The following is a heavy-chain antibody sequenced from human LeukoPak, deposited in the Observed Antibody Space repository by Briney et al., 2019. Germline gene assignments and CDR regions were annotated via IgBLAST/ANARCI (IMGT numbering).Heavy chain of an antibody. Sequence: SETLSLTCTVSGGSISSYYWSWIRQPPGKGLEWIGYIYYSGSTNYNPSLKSRVTISVDTSKNQFSLKLSSVTAADTAVYYCARGMTTVTTHPNWFDHWGQGTLVTVSS. D-gene: IGHD4-17*01. CDR1: GGSISSYY. J-gene: IGHJ5*02. CDR3: ARGMTTVTTHPNWFDH. V-gene: IGHV4-59*01. CDR2: IYYSGST.